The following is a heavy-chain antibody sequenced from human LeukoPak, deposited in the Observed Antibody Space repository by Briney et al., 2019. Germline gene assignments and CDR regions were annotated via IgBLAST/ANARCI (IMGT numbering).Heavy chain of an antibody. J-gene: IGHJ4*02. Sequence: GGSLRLSCAASGFTFKSYGMSWVRQAPGKGLEWVSVISGSGDNTNYADPVKGRFTISRDNSGNTLSLQMNSLRAEDTAVYFCAKTRSVATRAKDYWGQGTLVTVSS. CDR1: GFTFKSYG. CDR3: AKTRSVATRAKDY. V-gene: IGHV3-23*01. CDR2: ISGSGDNT.